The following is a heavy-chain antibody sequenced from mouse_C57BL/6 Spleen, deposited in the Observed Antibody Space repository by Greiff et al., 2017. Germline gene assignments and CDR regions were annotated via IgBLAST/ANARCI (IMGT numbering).Heavy chain of an antibody. CDR2: ILPGSGST. V-gene: IGHV1-9*01. CDR3: ARVGNIRYYGMDY. J-gene: IGHJ4*01. Sequence: QVQLQQSGAELMRPGASVKLSCKATGYTFTGYCIEWVKQRPGHGLEWIGEILPGSGSTEYTGKFQGKAPFTADTSSNTAYLQLSSLTTEDSAIYYCARVGNIRYYGMDYWSQRTPGTV. D-gene: IGHD2-1*01. CDR1: GYTFTGYC.